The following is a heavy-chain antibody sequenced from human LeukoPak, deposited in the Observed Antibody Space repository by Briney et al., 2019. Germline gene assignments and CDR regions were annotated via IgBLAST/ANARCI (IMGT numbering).Heavy chain of an antibody. Sequence: PSETLSLTCTVSDYSISSGYGYYWGWIRQPPGKGLEWIGNIYHSGITYYNHFNSSLKSRVTISIDTSKNQFSLKLSSVTAADTAVYYCARDRGFMVRGSRRGYDDYYYYMDVWGKGTTVTISS. CDR3: ARDRGFMVRGSRRGYDDYYYYMDV. CDR1: DYSISSGYGYY. J-gene: IGHJ6*03. CDR2: IYHSGIT. D-gene: IGHD3-10*01. V-gene: IGHV4-38-2*02.